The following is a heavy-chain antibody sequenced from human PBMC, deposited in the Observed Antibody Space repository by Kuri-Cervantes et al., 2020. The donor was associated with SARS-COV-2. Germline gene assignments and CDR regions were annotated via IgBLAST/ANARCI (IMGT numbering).Heavy chain of an antibody. CDR1: GYSISSGYY. D-gene: IGHD2-2*01. Sequence: GSLRLSCAVSGYSISSGYYWGWIRQPPGKGLEWIGSIYHSGSTHYKPSLKSRVTLSVDTSKNQFSLKLSSVTAADTAVYYCARVGVYCSSTSCYPNWFDPWGQGTPVTVSS. J-gene: IGHJ5*02. CDR2: IYHSGST. V-gene: IGHV4-38-2*01. CDR3: ARVGVYCSSTSCYPNWFDP.